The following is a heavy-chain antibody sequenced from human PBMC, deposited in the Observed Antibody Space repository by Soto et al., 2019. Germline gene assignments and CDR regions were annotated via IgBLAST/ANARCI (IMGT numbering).Heavy chain of an antibody. Sequence: QVQLEQSGGEVKQPGSSVRVSCKTSGGTFSTYAINWVRQAPGQGLEWMGATIPLFGTADYSQKFQGRVTLTADESTSTAHMELSSLRFDHTAVYFCARPKGTYSSGYYYFHFWGQGTLVTVAS. CDR3: ARPKGTYSSGYYYFHF. CDR2: TIPLFGTA. J-gene: IGHJ4*02. CDR1: GGTFSTYA. V-gene: IGHV1-69*01. D-gene: IGHD6-19*01.